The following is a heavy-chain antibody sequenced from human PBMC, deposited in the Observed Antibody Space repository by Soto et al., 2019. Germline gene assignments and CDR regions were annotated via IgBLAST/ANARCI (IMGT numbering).Heavy chain of an antibody. CDR1: GDSITRGGYY. Sequence: QVQLQESGPGPVKPSQTLSLTCNVSGDSITRGGYYWSWVRQHPGKGLEWLGYIYYRGSTYYNPSLKSRVHISVDTSKKHFSLRLSSVTAADTAVYYCARVEVVITRGALDYWGPGTLVTVSS. CDR2: IYYRGST. V-gene: IGHV4-31*03. D-gene: IGHD2-15*01. CDR3: ARVEVVITRGALDY. J-gene: IGHJ4*02.